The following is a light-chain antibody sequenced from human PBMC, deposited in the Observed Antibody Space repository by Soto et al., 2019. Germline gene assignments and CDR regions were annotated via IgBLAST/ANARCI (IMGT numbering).Light chain of an antibody. CDR3: QHYNSYSEA. J-gene: IGKJ1*01. Sequence: IQMTQSPSTLSGSVGDRVTITCRASQTISSWLAWYQQKPGKAPKLXIYKASTLKSGVPSRFRGSGSGTEFTLTISSLKPDDFATYYCQHYNSYSEAFGQGTKVDIK. CDR1: QTISSW. V-gene: IGKV1-5*03. CDR2: KAS.